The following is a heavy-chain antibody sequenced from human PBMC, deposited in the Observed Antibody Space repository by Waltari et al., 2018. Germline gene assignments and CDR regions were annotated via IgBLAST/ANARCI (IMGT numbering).Heavy chain of an antibody. J-gene: IGHJ4*02. CDR1: GFTFSSYW. Sequence: EVQLVESGGGLVQPGGSLRLSCAASGFTFSSYWMHWVRQAPGKGLVWVSRINSDGSSTSYADSVKGRFTISRDNSKNTLYLQMNSLRAEDTAVYYCAKDSIDYGDYAVYFDYWGQGTLVTVSS. V-gene: IGHV3-74*01. CDR3: AKDSIDYGDYAVYFDY. D-gene: IGHD4-17*01. CDR2: INSDGSST.